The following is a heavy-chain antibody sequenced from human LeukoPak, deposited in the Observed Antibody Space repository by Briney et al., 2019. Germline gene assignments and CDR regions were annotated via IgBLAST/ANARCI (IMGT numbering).Heavy chain of an antibody. Sequence: SETLSLTCTVSGGSISSYYWSWIRQPPGKGLEWIGYIYYSGSTYYNPSLKSRVTISVDTSKNQFSLKLSSVTAADTAVYYCARTTVVAATPGAFDYWGQGTLVTVSS. J-gene: IGHJ4*02. V-gene: IGHV4-30-4*01. D-gene: IGHD2-15*01. CDR1: GGSISSYY. CDR2: IYYSGST. CDR3: ARTTVVAATPGAFDY.